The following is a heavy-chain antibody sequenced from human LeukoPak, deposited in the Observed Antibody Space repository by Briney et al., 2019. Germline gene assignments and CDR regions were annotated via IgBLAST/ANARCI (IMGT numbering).Heavy chain of an antibody. J-gene: IGHJ6*03. V-gene: IGHV4-34*01. CDR3: ARVLNWNSRIYYYYYMDV. CDR2: INHSGST. Sequence: SETLSLTCAVYGGSFSGYYWSWIRQPPGKGLEWIGEINHSGSTNYNPSLKSRVTISVDTSKNQFSLKLSAVTAADTAVYYCARVLNWNSRIYYYYYMDVWGKGTTVTVSS. CDR1: GGSFSGYY. D-gene: IGHD1-7*01.